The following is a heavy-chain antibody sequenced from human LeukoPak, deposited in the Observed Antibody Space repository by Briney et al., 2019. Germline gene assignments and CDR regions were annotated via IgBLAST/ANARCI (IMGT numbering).Heavy chain of an antibody. CDR3: ARRGSSGYRH. CDR1: GGSFSGYY. D-gene: IGHD3-22*01. CDR2: INHSGST. Sequence: PSETLSLTCAVYGGSFSGYYWSWIRQPPGKGLEWIGEINHSGSTNYNPSLKSRVTISVDTSKNQFSLKLSSVTAADTAVYYCARRGSSGYRHWGQGTLVTVSS. J-gene: IGHJ4*02. V-gene: IGHV4-34*01.